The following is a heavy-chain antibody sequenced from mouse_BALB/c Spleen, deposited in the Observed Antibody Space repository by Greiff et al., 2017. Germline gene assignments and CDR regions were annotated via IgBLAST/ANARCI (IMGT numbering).Heavy chain of an antibody. Sequence: EVQRVESGGGLVKPGGSLKLSCAASGFTFSDYYMYWVRQTPEKRLEWVATISDGGSYTYYPDSVKGRFTISRDNAKNNLYLQMSSLKSEDTAMYYCARSLTVVEYYYAMDYWGQGTSVTVSS. D-gene: IGHD1-1*01. J-gene: IGHJ4*01. CDR1: GFTFSDYY. V-gene: IGHV5-4*02. CDR2: ISDGGSYT. CDR3: ARSLTVVEYYYAMDY.